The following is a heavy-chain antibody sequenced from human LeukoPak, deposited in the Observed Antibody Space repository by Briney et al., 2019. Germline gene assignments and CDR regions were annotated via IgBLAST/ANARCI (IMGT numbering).Heavy chain of an antibody. CDR3: ATYRLEPSGWCDFDY. D-gene: IGHD6-19*01. J-gene: IGHJ4*02. Sequence: EASVKVSCKASGGTFSSYAISWVRQAPGQGLEWMGGIIPIFGTANYAQKFQGRVTITADESTSTAHMELSSLRSEDTAVYYCATYRLEPSGWCDFDYWGQGTLVTVSS. CDR1: GGTFSSYA. CDR2: IIPIFGTA. V-gene: IGHV1-69*01.